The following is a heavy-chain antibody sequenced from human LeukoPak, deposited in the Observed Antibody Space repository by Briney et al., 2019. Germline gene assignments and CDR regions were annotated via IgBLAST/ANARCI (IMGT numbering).Heavy chain of an antibody. D-gene: IGHD6-13*01. Sequence: SETLSLTCTVSGGSINNYYWSWIRQPPGRGLEWIGYIYYTGSTNYNPSLKSRVTISVDTSKNQFSLKLSSVTAADTAVYYCARLYSSSRYDTGVGYFDYWGQGTLVTVSS. CDR3: ARLYSSSRYDTGVGYFDY. CDR2: IYYTGST. V-gene: IGHV4-59*01. CDR1: GGSINNYY. J-gene: IGHJ4*02.